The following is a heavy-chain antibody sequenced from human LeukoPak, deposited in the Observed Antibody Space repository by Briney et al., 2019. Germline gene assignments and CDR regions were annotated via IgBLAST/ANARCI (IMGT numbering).Heavy chain of an antibody. Sequence: RGESLKISCKGSGYIFTSYWVGWVRQMPGKGLEWMGIIFPADSDTRYSPSVQGQVTLSVDKSISTAYLQWSSLKASDTAMYYCARCGSSGWYGGVDYWGQGTLVTVSS. CDR1: GYIFTSYW. CDR2: IFPADSDT. CDR3: ARCGSSGWYGGVDY. V-gene: IGHV5-51*01. J-gene: IGHJ4*02. D-gene: IGHD6-19*01.